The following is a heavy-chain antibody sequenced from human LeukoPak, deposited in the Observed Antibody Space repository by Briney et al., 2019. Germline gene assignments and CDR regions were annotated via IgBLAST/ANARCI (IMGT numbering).Heavy chain of an antibody. V-gene: IGHV3-23*01. Sequence: GGSLRLSCAASGFTFSDYSLTWVSQTPGKGLEWVSTVTTDTGPTYYTDSVKGRFTVSRDSSKNTLYLQMNSLRAEDTAVYFCARSVPDYTRFDYWGQGALVTVSS. CDR1: GFTFSDYS. CDR2: VTTDTGPT. J-gene: IGHJ4*02. D-gene: IGHD4-11*01. CDR3: ARSVPDYTRFDY.